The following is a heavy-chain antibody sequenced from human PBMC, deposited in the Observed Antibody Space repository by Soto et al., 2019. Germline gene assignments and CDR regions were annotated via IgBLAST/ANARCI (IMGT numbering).Heavy chain of an antibody. J-gene: IGHJ4*02. Sequence: QVQLVESGGGVVQPGGSLRLSCAASGFTFSSHAMHWVRQAPGKGLEWVAVIAYDGINKYYGDSVKGRSIISRDNSKNTLDLQMSSLRAEDTAIYYCAKSLITFGGSTSSYFASWGQGTLVAVSS. D-gene: IGHD3-16*01. CDR2: IAYDGINK. CDR3: AKSLITFGGSTSSYFAS. CDR1: GFTFSSHA. V-gene: IGHV3-30-3*01.